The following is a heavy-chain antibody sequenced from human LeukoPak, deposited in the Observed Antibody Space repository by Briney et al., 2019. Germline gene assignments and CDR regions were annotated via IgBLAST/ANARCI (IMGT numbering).Heavy chain of an antibody. CDR1: GFTFSSYG. Sequence: GGSLRLSCAASGFTFSSYGMHWVRQAPGKGLEWVAVISYDGSNKYYADSVKGRFTISRDNSKNTLYLQMNSLRAEDTAVYYCAKDSQATMITFGGVIVEGFDYWGQGTLVTVSS. V-gene: IGHV3-30*18. D-gene: IGHD3-16*02. J-gene: IGHJ4*02. CDR2: ISYDGSNK. CDR3: AKDSQATMITFGGVIVEGFDY.